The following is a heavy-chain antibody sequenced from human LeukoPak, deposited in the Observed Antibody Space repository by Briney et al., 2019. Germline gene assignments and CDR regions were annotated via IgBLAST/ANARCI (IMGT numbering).Heavy chain of an antibody. V-gene: IGHV3-23*01. CDR1: GFTFSGYW. D-gene: IGHD1-14*01. Sequence: GGSLRLSCAASGFTFSGYWMHWVRQAPGKGLEWVSAFSSSGGNTYYAESVKGRFTISRDNSKNTLYLQMNSLRAEDTAVYYCARDRNRELYLNWFDPWGQGTLVTVSS. J-gene: IGHJ5*02. CDR3: ARDRNRELYLNWFDP. CDR2: FSSSGGNT.